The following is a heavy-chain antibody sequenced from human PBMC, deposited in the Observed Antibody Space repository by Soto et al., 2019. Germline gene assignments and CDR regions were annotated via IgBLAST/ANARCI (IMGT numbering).Heavy chain of an antibody. CDR2: ISAYNGNT. J-gene: IGHJ5*02. D-gene: IGHD3-3*01. V-gene: IGHV1-18*01. CDR3: ARDPTPYYDFCSGYSDWFDP. CDR1: GYTFTSYG. Sequence: ASVKVSCKASGYTFTSYGISWVRQAPGQGLEWMGWISAYNGNTNYAQKLQGRVTMTTDTSTSTAYMELRSLRSDDTAVYYCARDPTPYYDFCSGYSDWFDPWGQGTLVTVSS.